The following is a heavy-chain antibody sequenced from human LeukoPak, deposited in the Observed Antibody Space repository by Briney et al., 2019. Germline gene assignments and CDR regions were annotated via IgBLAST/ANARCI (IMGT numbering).Heavy chain of an antibody. V-gene: IGHV3-23*01. CDR2: ISGPGGNT. D-gene: IGHD6-13*01. CDR3: AKDGDSSSFNWFDP. CDR1: GFTFSSYA. J-gene: IGHJ5*02. Sequence: PGGSLRLSCAASGFTFSSYAMSWVRQAPGKGLEWVSAISGPGGNTYSADSVKGRFTISRDSSKNTLFLQMNRLRAEDTAVYYCAKDGDSSSFNWFDPWGQGTLVTVSS.